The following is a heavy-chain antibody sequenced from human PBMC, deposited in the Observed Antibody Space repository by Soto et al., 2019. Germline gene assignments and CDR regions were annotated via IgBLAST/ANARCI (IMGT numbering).Heavy chain of an antibody. CDR3: ARAQRTARIAAAADYFDY. V-gene: IGHV1-69*13. D-gene: IGHD6-13*01. Sequence: ASVKVSCKASGGTFSSYAISWVRQAPGQGLEWMGGIIPIFGTANYAQKFLGRVTITADESTSTAYMELSSLRSEDTAVYYCARAQRTARIAAAADYFDYWGQGTLVTVSS. J-gene: IGHJ4*02. CDR2: IIPIFGTA. CDR1: GGTFSSYA.